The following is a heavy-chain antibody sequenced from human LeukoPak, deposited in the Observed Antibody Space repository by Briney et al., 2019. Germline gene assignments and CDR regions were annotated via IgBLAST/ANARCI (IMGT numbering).Heavy chain of an antibody. J-gene: IGHJ4*02. CDR2: ISPDGSTT. V-gene: IGHV3-74*01. CDR1: GFTFSNSW. CDR3: TRDRTTITLFEL. D-gene: IGHD4-11*01. Sequence: GGSLRLSCAASGFTFSNSWLHWVRQAPGKGLVWVSRISPDGSTTGYADSVKGRFTASRDNARNTLYLQINSLRAEDSAVYYCTRDRTTITLFELWGQGTLVTVSS.